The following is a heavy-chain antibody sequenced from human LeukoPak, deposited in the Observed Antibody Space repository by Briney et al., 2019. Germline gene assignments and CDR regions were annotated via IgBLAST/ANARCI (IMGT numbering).Heavy chain of an antibody. V-gene: IGHV3-33*01. CDR1: GFTFSSYG. J-gene: IGHJ4*02. D-gene: IGHD6-13*01. CDR3: ARDAKQLVGVFDY. CDR2: IWYDGSNK. Sequence: GGSLRLSCAASGFTFSSYGMPWVRQAPGKGLEWVAVIWYDGSNKYYADSVKGRFTISRDNSKNTLYLQTNSLRAEDTAVYYCARDAKQLVGVFDYWGQGTLVTVSS.